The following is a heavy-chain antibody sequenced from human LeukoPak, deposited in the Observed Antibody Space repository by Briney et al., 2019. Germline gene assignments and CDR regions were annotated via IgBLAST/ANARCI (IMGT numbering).Heavy chain of an antibody. J-gene: IGHJ4*02. CDR2: ISSTSGAV. Sequence: PGGSLRLSCAASGFSFSRFGMNWVRQAPGKGLEWISHISSTSGAVYCADSVKGRFTISRDNAKNSLYLQMSSLRNEDTAIYYCAQKGGTDHWGQGTLVTVSS. CDR3: AQKGGTDH. D-gene: IGHD2-15*01. V-gene: IGHV3-48*02. CDR1: GFSFSRFG.